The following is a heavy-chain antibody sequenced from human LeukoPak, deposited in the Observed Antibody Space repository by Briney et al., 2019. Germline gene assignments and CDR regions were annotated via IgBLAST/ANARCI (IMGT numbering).Heavy chain of an antibody. CDR1: GFPFSSVG. Sequence: PGGSLRLSCVASGFPFSSVGMNWVRQAPXXXXXWXSXISSDPSHTYYADSVRGRFTISRDNAKHSLYLQMDNLRTEDTAMYYCARDPDYYDSRVVDFWGQGTRVTVSS. CDR2: ISSDPSHT. CDR3: ARDPDYYDSRVVDF. V-gene: IGHV3-21*01. J-gene: IGHJ4*02. D-gene: IGHD3-22*01.